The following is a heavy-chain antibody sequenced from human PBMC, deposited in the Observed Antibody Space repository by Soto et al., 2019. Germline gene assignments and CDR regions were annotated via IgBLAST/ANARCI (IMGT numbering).Heavy chain of an antibody. V-gene: IGHV1-2*04. Sequence: QVQLVQSGAEVKKPGASVKVSCKASGYTFTGYYMHWVRQAPGQGLEWMGWINPNSGGTNYAQKVQGWATRTRDPPISTAYMELSRLISDDTAVYYCARDRSGTLLSTRGYYYYGMDVWGQGTTVTVSS. CDR1: GYTFTGYY. D-gene: IGHD3-10*01. CDR3: ARDRSGTLLSTRGYYYYGMDV. CDR2: INPNSGGT. J-gene: IGHJ6*02.